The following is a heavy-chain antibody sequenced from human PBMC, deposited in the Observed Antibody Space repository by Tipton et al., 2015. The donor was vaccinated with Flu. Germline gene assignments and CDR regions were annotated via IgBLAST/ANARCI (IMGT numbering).Heavy chain of an antibody. D-gene: IGHD4-11*01. CDR2: IHHTGNR. CDR3: ARRDFSNHVSEPKNWFDS. Sequence: TLSLTCTVSGGSIRSNDYYWSWIRQPAGKRLEWIGNIHHTGNRYYNPSLKSRVTLSVDKSKNQFSLRLTSVTAADTAVYYCARRDFSNHVSEPKNWFDSWGQGTLVTVSS. CDR1: GGSIRSNDYY. J-gene: IGHJ5*01. V-gene: IGHV4-61*09.